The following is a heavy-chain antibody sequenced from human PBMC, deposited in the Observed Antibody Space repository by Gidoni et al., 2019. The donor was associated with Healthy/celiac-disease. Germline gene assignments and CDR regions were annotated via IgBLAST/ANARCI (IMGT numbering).Heavy chain of an antibody. CDR3: TTLILLYGDLSDPPYYYYMDV. J-gene: IGHJ6*03. V-gene: IGHV3-15*01. CDR1: GFPFSTAG. D-gene: IGHD4-17*01. CDR2: IKSKTDGGTT. Sequence: EVQRVESGVGLVKPGGSLRLPGAASGFPFSTAGIRWFRLAPGKGLEWVGRIKSKTDGGTTDYAAPVKGRFTISRDDSKNTLYLQMNSLKTEDTAVYYCTTLILLYGDLSDPPYYYYMDVWGKGTTVTVSS.